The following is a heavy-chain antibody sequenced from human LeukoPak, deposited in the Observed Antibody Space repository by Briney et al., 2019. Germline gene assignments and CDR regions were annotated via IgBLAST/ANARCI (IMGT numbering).Heavy chain of an antibody. CDR2: INWNGGST. V-gene: IGHV3-20*04. CDR1: GFTFDDYG. J-gene: IGHJ6*03. Sequence: GGSLRLSCAASGFTFDDYGMSWVRQAPGKGLEWVSGINWNGGSTGYADSVKGRFTISRDNAKNSLYLQMNSLRTEDTAVYYCARITVIRVAAMDVWGKGTTVTISS. D-gene: IGHD3-10*01. CDR3: ARITVIRVAAMDV.